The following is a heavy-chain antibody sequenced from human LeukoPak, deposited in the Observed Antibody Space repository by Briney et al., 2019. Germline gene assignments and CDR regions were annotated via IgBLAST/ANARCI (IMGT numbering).Heavy chain of an antibody. J-gene: IGHJ4*02. V-gene: IGHV4-31*03. D-gene: IGHD6-13*01. Sequence: SQTLSLTCTVAGGSISIGGYYWSWIRQPPWKGLEWIGEINQSRSNNYNPSLKSRVTISLDTSKNQFSLKLSSVTAADTAIYYCARKTIAVPGTDWGQGTLVTVSS. CDR3: ARKTIAVPGTD. CDR1: GGSISIGGYY. CDR2: INQSRSN.